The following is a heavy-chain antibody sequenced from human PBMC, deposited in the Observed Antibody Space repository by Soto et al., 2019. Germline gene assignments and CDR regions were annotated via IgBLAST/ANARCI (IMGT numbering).Heavy chain of an antibody. CDR1: GFTFSSYS. V-gene: IGHV3-21*01. D-gene: IGHD3-22*01. J-gene: IGHJ6*02. CDR3: ARDSQGDSSLPVGRNYYYYYGMDV. CDR2: ISSSSSYI. Sequence: KPGGSLRLSCAASGFTFSSYSMNWVRQAPGKGLEWVSSISSSSSYIYYADSVKGRFTISRDNAKNSLYLQMNSLRAEDTAVYYCARDSQGDSSLPVGRNYYYYYGMDVWGQGTTVTVSS.